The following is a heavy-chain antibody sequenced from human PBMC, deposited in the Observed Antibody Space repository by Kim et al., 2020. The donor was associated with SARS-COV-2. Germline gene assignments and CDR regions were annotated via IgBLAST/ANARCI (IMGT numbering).Heavy chain of an antibody. CDR1: GGSISSGGYY. D-gene: IGHD4-17*01. CDR3: ARVYGEDNNWFDP. Sequence: SETLSLTCTVSGGSISSGGYYWSWIRQHPGKGLEWIGYIYYSGSTYYNPSLKSRVTISVDTSKNQFSLKLSSVTAADTAVYYCARVYGEDNNWFDPWGQGTLVTVSS. V-gene: IGHV4-31*03. J-gene: IGHJ5*02. CDR2: IYYSGST.